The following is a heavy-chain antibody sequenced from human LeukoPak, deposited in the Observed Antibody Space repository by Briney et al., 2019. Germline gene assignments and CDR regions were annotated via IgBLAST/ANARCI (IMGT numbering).Heavy chain of an antibody. V-gene: IGHV3-33*05. Sequence: PGGSLRLSCAASRFTFSSFGMNWVRQAPGKGLEWVAVISYDGSHTYYADSVKGRFTISRDNSKNTLFLQMNSLGAEDTAVYYCARETGGAFDIWGQGTRVTVSS. CDR1: RFTFSSFG. D-gene: IGHD3-9*01. CDR2: ISYDGSHT. CDR3: ARETGGAFDI. J-gene: IGHJ3*02.